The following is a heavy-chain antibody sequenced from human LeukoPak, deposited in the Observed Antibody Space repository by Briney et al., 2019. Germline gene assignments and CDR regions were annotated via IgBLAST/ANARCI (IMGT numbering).Heavy chain of an antibody. CDR2: IYYNGST. V-gene: IGHV4-59*01. J-gene: IGHJ4*02. CDR3: ARKGGHFDY. Sequence: GSLRLSCAASGFTFSNAWMSWVRQAPGKGLEWIGYIYYNGSTNYNHSLMSRVTISVDMSKNQFSLKVTSVTAADTAIYYCARKGGHFDYWGQGTLVTVSS. D-gene: IGHD2-15*01. CDR1: GFTFSNAW.